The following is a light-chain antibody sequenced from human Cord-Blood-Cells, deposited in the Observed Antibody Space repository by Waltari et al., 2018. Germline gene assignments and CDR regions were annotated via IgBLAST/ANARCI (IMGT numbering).Light chain of an antibody. CDR1: QSISSY. Sequence: DIQMTQSPSSLSASVGDRVTITCRASQSISSYLNWYQQKPGKDPKVPIYAASSLKSGVTSRFSGSGSGTDFTLTISSLQPEDFATYYCQQSYSTPITFGQGTRLEIK. J-gene: IGKJ5*01. CDR2: AAS. CDR3: QQSYSTPIT. V-gene: IGKV1-39*01.